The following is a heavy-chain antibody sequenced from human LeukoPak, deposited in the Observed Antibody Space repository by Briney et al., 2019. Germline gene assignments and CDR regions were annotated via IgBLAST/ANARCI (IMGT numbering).Heavy chain of an antibody. J-gene: IGHJ4*02. CDR3: ARDYVDSRGYYDY. Sequence: GGSLRLSCAASGFSFSTFAMGWVRQAPGKGPEWLSAISGSGFSTFYASSVKGRFTISRDNSRDTLFLQMNSLRAEDTAIYYCARDYVDSRGYYDYWGQGTLVTVSS. V-gene: IGHV3-23*01. CDR1: GFSFSTFA. D-gene: IGHD3-22*01. CDR2: ISGSGFST.